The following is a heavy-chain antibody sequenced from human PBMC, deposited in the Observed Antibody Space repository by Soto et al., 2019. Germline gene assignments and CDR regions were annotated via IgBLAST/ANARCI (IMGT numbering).Heavy chain of an antibody. D-gene: IGHD6-6*01. V-gene: IGHV3-74*01. J-gene: IGHJ4*02. CDR2: INSDGSST. CDR1: GFTLSSYW. Sequence: PGGSLRLSCAASGFTLSSYWMHWVRQAPGKGLVWVSRINSDGSSTSYADSVKGRFTISRDNAKNTLYLQMNSLRAEDTAVYYCARVRIAARRIDYWGQGTLVTVSS. CDR3: ARVRIAARRIDY.